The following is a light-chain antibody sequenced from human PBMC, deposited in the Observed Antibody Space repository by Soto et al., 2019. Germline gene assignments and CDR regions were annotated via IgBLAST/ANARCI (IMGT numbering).Light chain of an antibody. J-gene: IGKJ1*01. Sequence: EIVMTQSPATLSVSPGERATLSCRASQSVRTYLAWYQQKPGQAPRLLIYGASNRATGIPDRFSGSGSGTDFTLTISRLEPEDFAVYYCQQYGSSGTFGQGTKVDIK. CDR1: QSVRTY. V-gene: IGKV3-20*01. CDR3: QQYGSSGT. CDR2: GAS.